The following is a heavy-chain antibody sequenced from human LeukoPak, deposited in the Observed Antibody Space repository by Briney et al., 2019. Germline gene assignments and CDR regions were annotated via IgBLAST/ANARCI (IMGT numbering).Heavy chain of an antibody. CDR1: GFTFSSYA. CDR2: ISGSGGTT. D-gene: IGHD5-12*01. J-gene: IGHJ4*02. Sequence: GGSLRLSCAASGFTFSSYAMTWVRQAPGKGLEWVSAISGSGGTTYYADSVKGRFTISRDNSKNTLYLQMNSPRAEDTAVYYCAKVAGYSGYDYAFDNWGQGTLVTVSS. V-gene: IGHV3-23*01. CDR3: AKVAGYSGYDYAFDN.